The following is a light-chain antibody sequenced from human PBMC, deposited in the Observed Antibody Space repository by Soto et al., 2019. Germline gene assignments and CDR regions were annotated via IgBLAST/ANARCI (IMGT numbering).Light chain of an antibody. CDR1: QSVSSY. Sequence: EIVLTQSPATLSLSPGERATLSCRASQSVSSYLAWYQQKPGQAPRLLIYDASSRATGIPARFSGSGSGTDFTLTISSLEPEDFGVYYCQQRSTPLTFGGGTKVEIK. CDR2: DAS. V-gene: IGKV3-11*01. J-gene: IGKJ4*01. CDR3: QQRSTPLT.